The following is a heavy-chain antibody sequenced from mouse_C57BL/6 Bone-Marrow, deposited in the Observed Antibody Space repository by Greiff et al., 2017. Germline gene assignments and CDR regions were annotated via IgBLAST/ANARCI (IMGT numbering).Heavy chain of an antibody. J-gene: IGHJ4*01. V-gene: IGHV1-19*01. CDR1: GYTFTDYY. CDR2: INPYNGGT. CDR3: ARWDGYPYAMDY. Sequence: EVQRVESGPVLVKPGASVKMSCKASGYTFTDYYMNWVKQSHGKSLEWIGVINPYNGGTSYNQKFKGKATLTVDKSCSTAYMELNSLTSEDSAVYYCARWDGYPYAMDYWGQGTSVTVSS. D-gene: IGHD2-3*01.